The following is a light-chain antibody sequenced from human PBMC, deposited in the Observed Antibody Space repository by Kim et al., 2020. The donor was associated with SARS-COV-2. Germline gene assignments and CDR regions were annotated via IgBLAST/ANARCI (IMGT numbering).Light chain of an antibody. CDR2: LNSDGSH. Sequence: GASVKRTCTLSSGHSSYAIAWHQQQPEKGPRYLMKLNSDGSHSKGDGIPDRFSGSSSGAERYLTISSLQSEDEADYYCQTWGTVVFGGGPQLTVL. J-gene: IGLJ2*01. V-gene: IGLV4-69*01. CDR1: SGHSSYA. CDR3: QTWGTVV.